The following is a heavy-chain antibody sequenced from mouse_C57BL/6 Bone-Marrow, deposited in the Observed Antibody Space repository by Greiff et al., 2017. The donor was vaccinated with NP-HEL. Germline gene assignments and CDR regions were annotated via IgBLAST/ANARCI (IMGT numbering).Heavy chain of an antibody. Sequence: QVQMQQPGTELVKPGASVKLSCKASGYTFTSYWLHWVKQRPGQGLEWIGNINPSNGGTNYNEKFKSKATLTVDKSSSTAYMQLSSLTSEDSAVYYCARDIYYGSSHWDFDVWGTGTTDTVAS. CDR1: GYTFTSYW. J-gene: IGHJ1*03. V-gene: IGHV1-53*01. CDR2: INPSNGGT. D-gene: IGHD1-1*01. CDR3: ARDIYYGSSHWDFDV.